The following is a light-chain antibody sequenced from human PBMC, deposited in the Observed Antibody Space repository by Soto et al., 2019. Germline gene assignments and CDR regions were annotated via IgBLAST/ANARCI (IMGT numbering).Light chain of an antibody. CDR1: SNDVGNNNY. CDR3: SSWRIRNNVVV. V-gene: IGLV2-14*01. Sequence: QSALTQPASVSGSPGQSLTISCSGTSNDVGNNNYVSWYQQHPGKAPKLMIYDVSKRPSGVSNRFFGSKSGNTASLTISGLQTEDESYYYCSSWRIRNNVVVFGGGTKLTVL. J-gene: IGLJ2*01. CDR2: DVS.